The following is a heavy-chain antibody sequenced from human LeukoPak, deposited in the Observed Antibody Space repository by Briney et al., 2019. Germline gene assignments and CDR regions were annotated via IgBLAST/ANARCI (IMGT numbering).Heavy chain of an antibody. D-gene: IGHD3-16*01. CDR3: ARAYYDYVWEYATLGNWFDP. V-gene: IGHV1-2*02. Sequence: ASVKVSCKASGYTFTGYYMHWVRQAPGQGLEWMGWINPNSGGTNYAQKFQGRVTMTRDTSISTAYMELSRLRSDDTAVYYCARAYYDYVWEYATLGNWFDPWGQGTLVTVSS. CDR2: INPNSGGT. CDR1: GYTFTGYY. J-gene: IGHJ5*02.